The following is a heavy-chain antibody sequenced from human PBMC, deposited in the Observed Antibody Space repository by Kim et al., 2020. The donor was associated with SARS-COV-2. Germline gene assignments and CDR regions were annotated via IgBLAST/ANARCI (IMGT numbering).Heavy chain of an antibody. CDR2: ISYDGSNK. Sequence: GGSLRLSCAASGFTFSSYGMHWVRQAPGKGLEWVAVISYDGSNKYYADSVKGRFTISRDNSKNTLYLQMNSLRAVDTAVYYCAKDRPFYYYDSSGYLDYWGQGTLVTVSS. V-gene: IGHV3-30*18. CDR3: AKDRPFYYYDSSGYLDY. CDR1: GFTFSSYG. D-gene: IGHD3-22*01. J-gene: IGHJ4*02.